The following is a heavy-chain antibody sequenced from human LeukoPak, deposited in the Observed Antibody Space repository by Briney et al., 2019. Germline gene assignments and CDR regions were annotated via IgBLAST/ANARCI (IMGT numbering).Heavy chain of an antibody. D-gene: IGHD2-2*01. Sequence: PGESVRLACAASEFTLTTAWTRSVRQATGKGLEWISATSRSGGSTYYADSVKGRFTISRGNSKNTLYLQMNSLRAEDTAVYYCAKEESDCSSTSCYAAFDIWGQGTMVTVSS. V-gene: IGHV3-23*01. CDR1: EFTLTTAW. J-gene: IGHJ3*02. CDR2: TSRSGGST. CDR3: AKEESDCSSTSCYAAFDI.